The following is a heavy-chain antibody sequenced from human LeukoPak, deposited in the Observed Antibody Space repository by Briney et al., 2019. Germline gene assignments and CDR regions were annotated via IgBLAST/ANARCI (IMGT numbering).Heavy chain of an antibody. Sequence: PSETLSLTCTVSGGSISSYYWSWIRQPAGKGLEWIGRIYTSGGTNYNPSLKSRVTMSVDTSKNQFSLKLSSVTAADTAVYYCARNYYDSSGYKYAFDYWGQGTLVTVSS. V-gene: IGHV4-4*07. J-gene: IGHJ4*02. CDR2: IYTSGGT. D-gene: IGHD3-22*01. CDR1: GGSISSYY. CDR3: ARNYYDSSGYKYAFDY.